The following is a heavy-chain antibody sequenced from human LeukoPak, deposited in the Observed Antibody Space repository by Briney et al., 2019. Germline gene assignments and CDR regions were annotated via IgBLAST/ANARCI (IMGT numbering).Heavy chain of an antibody. CDR3: AKSDWFDP. V-gene: IGHV3-74*01. Sequence: PGVSLRLSSAASGFTFSIYSLHWVRQAAGKVLVWVSRNKSDGSSTSYADSVKGRFTISRYNAKNTLYLQMDSLRVEDTAVYYCAKSDWFDPWGQGTLVTVSS. CDR2: NKSDGSST. J-gene: IGHJ5*02. CDR1: GFTFSIYS.